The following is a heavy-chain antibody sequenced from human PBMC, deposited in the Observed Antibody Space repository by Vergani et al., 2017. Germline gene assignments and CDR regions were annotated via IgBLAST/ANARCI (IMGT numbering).Heavy chain of an antibody. CDR1: GFTFDDYA. J-gene: IGHJ3*02. CDR3: AKDMGYSSSSYAFDI. V-gene: IGHV3-9*01. CDR2: ISWNSGSI. Sequence: EVQLVESGGGLVQPGRSLRLSCAASGFTFDDYAMHWVRQAPGKGLEWVSGISWNSGSIGYADSVKGRFTISRDNAKNSLYLQMNSLRAEDTALYYCAKDMGYSSSSYAFDIWGQGTMVTVSS. D-gene: IGHD6-6*01.